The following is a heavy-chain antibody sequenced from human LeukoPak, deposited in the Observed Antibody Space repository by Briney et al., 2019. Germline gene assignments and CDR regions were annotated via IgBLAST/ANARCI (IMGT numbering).Heavy chain of an antibody. V-gene: IGHV1-69*06. D-gene: IGHD3-10*01. CDR1: GGTFSSYA. CDR3: ARGPWGYGRLNRLDP. J-gene: IGHJ5*02. Sequence: ASVKVSCRASGGTFSSYAISWVRQAPGQGLEGMGGIIPIFGTANYAQKFQGRVTITADKSTSTAYMELRSLRSDDTAVYYCARGPWGYGRLNRLDPWGQGTLVTVSS. CDR2: IIPIFGTA.